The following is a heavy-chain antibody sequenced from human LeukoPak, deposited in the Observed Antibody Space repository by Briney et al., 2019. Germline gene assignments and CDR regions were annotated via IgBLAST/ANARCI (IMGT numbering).Heavy chain of an antibody. CDR1: GYSISSGYY. CDR2: IYHSGST. Sequence: SETLSLTCTVSGYSISSGYYWGWIRQPPGKGLEWIGSIYHSGSTYYNPSLKSRVTISVDTSKNQFSLKLSSVTAADTAVYYCARDGGYDSYYYYYMDVWGKGTTVTVSS. CDR3: ARDGGYDSYYYYYMDV. D-gene: IGHD3-22*01. J-gene: IGHJ6*03. V-gene: IGHV4-38-2*02.